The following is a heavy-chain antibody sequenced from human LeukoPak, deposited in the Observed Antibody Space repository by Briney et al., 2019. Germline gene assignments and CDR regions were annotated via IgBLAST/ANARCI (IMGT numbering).Heavy chain of an antibody. J-gene: IGHJ4*02. CDR3: ASVSAVVDY. Sequence: AETLSLTCAVYGGSFSGYHWIWIRQPPGKGLEWIGEINQSGSTFYNPSLKSRVSMSTDASKNHFSLKLNSVTAADTAVYYCASVSAVVDYWGQGTLVTVSS. CDR1: GGSFSGYH. V-gene: IGHV4-34*01. CDR2: INQSGST. D-gene: IGHD2-2*01.